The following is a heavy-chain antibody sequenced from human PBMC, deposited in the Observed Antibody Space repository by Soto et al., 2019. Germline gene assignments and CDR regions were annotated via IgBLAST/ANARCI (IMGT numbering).Heavy chain of an antibody. V-gene: IGHV4-31*03. J-gene: IGHJ4*02. CDR2: IYYSGST. D-gene: IGHD3-22*01. CDR1: GGSISSGGYY. Sequence: QVQLQESGPGLVKPSQTLSLTCTVSGGSISSGGYYWSWIRQHPGKGLEWIGYIYYSGSTYYNPSLKSRVTISVETSKNPFSLKLSSVTAADTDVYYCARAWYYYDSSGYYKGGHPALFDYWGQGTLVTVSS. CDR3: ARAWYYYDSSGYYKGGHPALFDY.